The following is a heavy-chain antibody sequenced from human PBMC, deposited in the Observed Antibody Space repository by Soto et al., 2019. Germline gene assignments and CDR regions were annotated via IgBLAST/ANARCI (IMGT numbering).Heavy chain of an antibody. D-gene: IGHD3-10*01. CDR1: GFTFGDYA. J-gene: IGHJ4*02. Sequence: PGGSLRLSCTASGFTFGDYAMSWFRQAPGKGLEWVGFIRSKAYGGTTEYAASVKGRFTISRDDSKSIAYLQMNSLKTEDTAVYYCTESFPPPFHDYWGQGTLVTVSS. CDR3: TESFPPPFHDY. V-gene: IGHV3-49*03. CDR2: IRSKAYGGTT.